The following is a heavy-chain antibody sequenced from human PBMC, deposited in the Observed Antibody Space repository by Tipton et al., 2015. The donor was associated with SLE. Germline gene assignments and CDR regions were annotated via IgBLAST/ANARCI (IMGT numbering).Heavy chain of an antibody. V-gene: IGHV1-46*01. CDR2: IITSEGRT. J-gene: IGHJ4*02. CDR1: GYTFGDYY. Sequence: QLVQSGADVKKPGASMKVSCKTSGYTFGDYYIHWMRQAPGQGLEWIGIIITSEGRTNYAQKFWGRVSMTRDMSTSTIYMELDSPTSDDTAVYYCVRELVGGHFDYWGQGTLVTVSS. CDR3: VRELVGGHFDY. D-gene: IGHD3-16*01.